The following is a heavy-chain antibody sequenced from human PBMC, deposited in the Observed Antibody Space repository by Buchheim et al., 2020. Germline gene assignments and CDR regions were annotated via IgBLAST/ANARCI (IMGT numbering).Heavy chain of an antibody. D-gene: IGHD3-3*01. CDR3: ARVENGDYDFWGGYTSNWFDP. CDR2: IYYSGST. V-gene: IGHV4-59*01. CDR1: GGSISSYY. Sequence: QVQLQESGPGLVKPSETLSLTCTVSGGSISSYYWSWIRQPPGKGLEWIGYIYYSGSTNYNPSLKSRVTISVDTSKNQFSLKLSSVTAADTAVYYCARVENGDYDFWGGYTSNWFDPWGQGTL. J-gene: IGHJ5*02.